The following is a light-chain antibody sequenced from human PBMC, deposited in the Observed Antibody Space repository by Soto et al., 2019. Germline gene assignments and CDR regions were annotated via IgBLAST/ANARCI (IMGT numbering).Light chain of an antibody. CDR1: QSVSSN. Sequence: EIVMTQSPATLSVSPGERATLSCRASQSVSSNLAWYQQKPGQAPRLLIYGASTRATGIPARFSGSGSGTELTFTISSLQSEDFAVYYCQQYNNWPLLFTFGPGTKVDIK. J-gene: IGKJ3*01. CDR3: QQYNNWPLLFT. V-gene: IGKV3-15*01. CDR2: GAS.